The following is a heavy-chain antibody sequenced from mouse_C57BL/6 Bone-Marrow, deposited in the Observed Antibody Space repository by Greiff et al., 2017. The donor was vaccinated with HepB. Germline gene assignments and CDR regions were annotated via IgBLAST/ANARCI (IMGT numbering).Heavy chain of an antibody. V-gene: IGHV14-4*01. CDR1: GFNIKDDY. CDR3: SCDYDGGYYYAMAY. CDR2: IDPENGDT. D-gene: IGHD2-4*01. Sequence: VHLKQSGAELVRPGASVKLSCTASGFNIKDDYMHWVKQRPEQGLEWIGWIDPENGDTEYASKFQGKATITADTSSNTAYLQLNSLTSEDTAVYFYSCDYDGGYYYAMAYWGQGTSVTVSS. J-gene: IGHJ4*01.